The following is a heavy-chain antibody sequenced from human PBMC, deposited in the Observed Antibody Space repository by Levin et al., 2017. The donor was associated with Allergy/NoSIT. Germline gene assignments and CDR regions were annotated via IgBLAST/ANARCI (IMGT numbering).Heavy chain of an antibody. Sequence: QPSETLSLTCAASGFTFSNYDMYWVRQGRGKGLEWVSAIGTAGDTYYSGSVEGRFTISRENANNSLYLQMNSLRAGDTAVYYCARGGEAWVLNGMDVWGQGTTVTVSS. CDR1: GFTFSNYD. CDR2: IGTAGDT. J-gene: IGHJ6*02. CDR3: ARGGEAWVLNGMDV. D-gene: IGHD2-8*01. V-gene: IGHV3-13*01.